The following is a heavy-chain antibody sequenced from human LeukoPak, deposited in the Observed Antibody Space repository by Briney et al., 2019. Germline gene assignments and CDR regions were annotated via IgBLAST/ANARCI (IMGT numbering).Heavy chain of an antibody. Sequence: PGGSLRLSCAASGFTFSSYAMSWVRQAPGKGLEWVSAISGSGGSTYYADSVKGRFTTSRDNSKNTLYLQMNSLRAEDTAVYYCAKAKVAGTRSSYYYGMDVWGQGTTVTVSS. CDR3: AKAKVAGTRSSYYYGMDV. CDR2: ISGSGGST. D-gene: IGHD6-19*01. CDR1: GFTFSSYA. J-gene: IGHJ6*02. V-gene: IGHV3-23*01.